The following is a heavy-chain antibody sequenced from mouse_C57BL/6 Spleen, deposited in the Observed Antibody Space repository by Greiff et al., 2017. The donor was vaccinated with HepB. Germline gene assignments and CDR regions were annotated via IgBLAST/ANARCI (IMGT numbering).Heavy chain of an antibody. CDR2: IHPNSGST. Sequence: VKLQQPGAELVKPGASVKLSCKASGYTFTSYWMHWVKQRPGQGLEWIGMIHPNSGSTNYNEKFKSKATLTVDKSSSTAYMQLSSLTSEDSAVYYCAPELGSFAYWGQGTLVTVSA. J-gene: IGHJ3*01. CDR1: GYTFTSYW. D-gene: IGHD4-1*01. V-gene: IGHV1-64*01. CDR3: APELGSFAY.